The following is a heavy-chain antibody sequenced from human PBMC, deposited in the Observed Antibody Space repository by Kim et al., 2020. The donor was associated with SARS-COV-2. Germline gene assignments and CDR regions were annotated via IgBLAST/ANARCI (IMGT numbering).Heavy chain of an antibody. D-gene: IGHD3-10*01. CDR2: ISSSGSTI. Sequence: GGSLRLSCAASGFTFSDYYMSWIRQAPGKGLEWVSYISSSGSTIYYADSVKGRFTISRDNAKNSLYLQMNSLRAEDTAVYYCASDRSYRSIGAFDIWGQGTMVTVSS. V-gene: IGHV3-11*01. CDR1: GFTFSDYY. CDR3: ASDRSYRSIGAFDI. J-gene: IGHJ3*02.